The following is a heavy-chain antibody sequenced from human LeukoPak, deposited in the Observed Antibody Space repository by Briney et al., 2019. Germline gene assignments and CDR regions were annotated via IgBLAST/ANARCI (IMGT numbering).Heavy chain of an antibody. Sequence: GGSLRLSCAASGFTFSNYAMHWVRQAPGEGLEWVAFIRYDGTNKYNADSVKGRFTISRDNSKNTLYLQMNSLRAEDTAVYYCAKGDCSGGNCYSSDYFDCWGQGTLVTVSS. V-gene: IGHV3-30*02. D-gene: IGHD2-15*01. CDR2: IRYDGTNK. J-gene: IGHJ4*02. CDR3: AKGDCSGGNCYSSDYFDC. CDR1: GFTFSNYA.